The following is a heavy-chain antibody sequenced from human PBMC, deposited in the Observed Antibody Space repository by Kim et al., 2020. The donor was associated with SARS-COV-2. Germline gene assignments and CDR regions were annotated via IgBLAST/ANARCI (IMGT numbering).Heavy chain of an antibody. CDR3: ARMNQQLVLWWFDP. D-gene: IGHD6-13*01. CDR1: GGSFSGYY. J-gene: IGHJ5*02. V-gene: IGHV4-34*01. CDR2: INHSGST. Sequence: SETLSLTCAVYGGSFSGYYWSWIRQPPGKGLEWIGEINHSGSTNYNPSLKSRVTISVDTSKNQFSLKLSSVTAADTAVYYCARMNQQLVLWWFDPWGQGT.